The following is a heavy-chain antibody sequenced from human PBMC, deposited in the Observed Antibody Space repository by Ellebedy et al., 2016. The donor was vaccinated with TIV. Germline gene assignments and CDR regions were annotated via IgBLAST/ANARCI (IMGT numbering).Heavy chain of an antibody. CDR2: VNPNSGYT. J-gene: IGHJ6*03. Sequence: ASVKVSCXASGYTFTSYDIHWVRQAPGQGLAWMGWVNPNSGYTGYAQMFQGRVTMTRNTSINTAYMELRSLRSDDTAVYYCGTPMVGDFSYYYMDVWGKGTTVTVSS. CDR1: GYTFTSYD. D-gene: IGHD5-18*01. V-gene: IGHV1-8*01. CDR3: GTPMVGDFSYYYMDV.